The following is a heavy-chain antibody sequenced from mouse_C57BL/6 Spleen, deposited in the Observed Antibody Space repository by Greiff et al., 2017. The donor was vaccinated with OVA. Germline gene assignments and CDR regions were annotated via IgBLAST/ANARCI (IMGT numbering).Heavy chain of an antibody. CDR2: TSWDDDK. D-gene: IGHD2-4*01. Sequence: QVTLKESGPGLLLSSQSLSLSCSFSGFSLSTSGMGVGWIRQPSGKGLEWLAHTSWDDDKRYHPSLKSRLTNSKDTSRNQVFLKITSVDTADTATYCWARIDYDCIAYWGQGTLVTVSA. CDR1: GFSLSTSGMG. V-gene: IGHV8-12*01. J-gene: IGHJ3*01. CDR3: ARIDYDCIAY.